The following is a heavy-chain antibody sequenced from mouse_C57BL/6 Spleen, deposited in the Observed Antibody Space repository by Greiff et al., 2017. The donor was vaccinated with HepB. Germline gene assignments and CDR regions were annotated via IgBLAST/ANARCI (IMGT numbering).Heavy chain of an antibody. Sequence: EVKLVESGGGLVQPGGSLKLSCAASGFTFSDYYMYWVRQTPEKRLEWVAYISNGGGSTYYPDTVKGRFTTSRDNAKNTLYLPTSRLKSEDTAMYYCARQEITTVAYWYFDVWGTGTTVTVAS. CDR2: ISNGGGST. CDR3: ARQEITTVAYWYFDV. V-gene: IGHV5-12*01. CDR1: GFTFSDYY. J-gene: IGHJ1*03. D-gene: IGHD1-1*01.